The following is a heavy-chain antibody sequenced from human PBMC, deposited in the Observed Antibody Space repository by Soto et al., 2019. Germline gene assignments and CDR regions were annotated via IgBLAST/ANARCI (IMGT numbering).Heavy chain of an antibody. D-gene: IGHD5-12*01. J-gene: IGHJ3*02. Sequence: GESLKVSCKGSAYSFTRYRIGWARQMPGKGLEWMGIIYPGDSDTRYSPSFQGQVTISADKSISTAYLQWSSLKASDTAMYYCARSSWLQFYAFDIWGQGTMVIVS. V-gene: IGHV5-51*01. CDR2: IYPGDSDT. CDR1: AYSFTRYR. CDR3: ARSSWLQFYAFDI.